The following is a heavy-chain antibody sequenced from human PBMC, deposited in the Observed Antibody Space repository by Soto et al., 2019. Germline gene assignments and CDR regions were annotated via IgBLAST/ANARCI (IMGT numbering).Heavy chain of an antibody. CDR2: IKSKTDGGTT. V-gene: IGHV3-15*07. D-gene: IGHD1-26*01. CDR3: TTDSSIVGATGGYYYGMDV. CDR1: GFTFSNAW. J-gene: IGHJ6*02. Sequence: EVQLVESGEGLVKPGGSLRLSCAASGFTFSNAWMNWVRQAPGKGLEWVGRIKSKTDGGTTDYAAPVKGRFTISRDDSKNTLYLQMNSLKTEDTAVYYCTTDSSIVGATGGYYYGMDVWGQGTTVTVSS.